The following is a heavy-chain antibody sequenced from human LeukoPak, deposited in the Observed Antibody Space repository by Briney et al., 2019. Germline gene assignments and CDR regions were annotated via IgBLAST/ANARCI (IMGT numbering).Heavy chain of an antibody. CDR1: GFTFSSSW. J-gene: IGHJ6*04. D-gene: IGHD3-16*01. Sequence: GGSLRLPCAASGFTFSSSWMLWVRQAPGKGLVWVSRISRDGSSTTYADSVKGRFTTSRDNAKNTLYLQMDSLRDDDTAVYYCARHPGYESGSPCWGGRDLWGNGTTVIVSS. CDR3: ARHPGYESGSPCWGGRDL. V-gene: IGHV3-74*01. CDR2: ISRDGSST.